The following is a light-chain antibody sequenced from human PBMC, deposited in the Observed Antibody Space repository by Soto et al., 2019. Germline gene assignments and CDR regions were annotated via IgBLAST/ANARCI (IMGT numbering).Light chain of an antibody. CDR1: TSNIGTNP. CDR2: TNT. CDR3: AVWDGSLNVVV. Sequence: VVTQPPSASGTPGQRVTISCSGSTSNIGTNPVNWYQHLPGTAPKHLIYTNTQRPSGVPDRFSGSKSGTSASLAVSGLQSEDEGDYYCAVWDGSLNVVVFGGGTKVTVL. J-gene: IGLJ2*01. V-gene: IGLV1-44*01.